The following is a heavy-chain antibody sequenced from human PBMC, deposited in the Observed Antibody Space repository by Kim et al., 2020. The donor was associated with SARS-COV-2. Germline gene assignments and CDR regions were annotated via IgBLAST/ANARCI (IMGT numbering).Heavy chain of an antibody. V-gene: IGHV3-30-3*01. CDR1: GFTFSSYA. Sequence: GGSLRLSCAASGFTFSSYAMHWVRQAPGKGLEWVAVISYDGSNKYYADSVKGRFTISRDNSKNTLYLQMNSLRAEDTAVYYCARDHYDFWSGYYLQVYYFDYWGQGTLVTVSS. D-gene: IGHD3-3*01. J-gene: IGHJ4*02. CDR2: ISYDGSNK. CDR3: ARDHYDFWSGYYLQVYYFDY.